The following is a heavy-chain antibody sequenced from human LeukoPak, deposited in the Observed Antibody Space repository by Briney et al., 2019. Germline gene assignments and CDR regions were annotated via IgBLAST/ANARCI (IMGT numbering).Heavy chain of an antibody. V-gene: IGHV1-8*01. CDR3: AAYGDYDDGGYYYYGMDV. CDR2: MNPNNGNT. J-gene: IGHJ6*02. CDR1: GYTFTSYD. D-gene: IGHD4-17*01. Sequence: ASVKVSCKASGYTFTSYDINLVRQATGQGLEWMGWMNPNNGNTGYAQKFQGRVTMTRNTSISTAYMELSSLRSEDTAVYYCAAYGDYDDGGYYYYGMDVWGQGTTVTVSS.